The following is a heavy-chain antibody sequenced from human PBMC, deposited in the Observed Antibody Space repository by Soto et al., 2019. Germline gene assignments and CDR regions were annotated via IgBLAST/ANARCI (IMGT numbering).Heavy chain of an antibody. V-gene: IGHV1-69*01. CDR2: IIVIFAPA. Sequence: QVQLVQSGAEVKKPGSSVKVSCKASGGTVHNSAISWVRQAPGQGLEWMGGIIVIFAPAIYAQKFQGRVTITADESTNTVFLDLNSLRSDDTAVYYCGRGGSWEKVDSWGPGTLVTVSS. J-gene: IGHJ4*02. CDR1: GGTVHNSA. CDR3: GRGGSWEKVDS. D-gene: IGHD1-26*01.